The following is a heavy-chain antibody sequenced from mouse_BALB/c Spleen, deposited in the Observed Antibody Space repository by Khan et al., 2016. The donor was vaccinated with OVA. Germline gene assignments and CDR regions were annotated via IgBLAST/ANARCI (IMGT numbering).Heavy chain of an antibody. D-gene: IGHD1-1*02. J-gene: IGHJ3*01. CDR1: GFTFSTYG. Sequence: EVELVESGGDLVKTGGSLKLSCAASGFTFSTYGMSWVRQTPDKRLEWVATINTGGHYPYYIDNVKGRFTISLDTAENILYLQMTSLRSEDTAMYYCARLAYYYNSGAFAYWGQGTLVTVSA. CDR2: INTGGHYP. CDR3: ARLAYYYNSGAFAY. V-gene: IGHV5-6*01.